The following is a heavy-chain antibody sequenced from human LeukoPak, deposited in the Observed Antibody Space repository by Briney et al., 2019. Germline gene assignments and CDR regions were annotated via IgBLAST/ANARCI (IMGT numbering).Heavy chain of an antibody. Sequence: ASVKVSCKSSGYTFTSYGISWVRQAPGQGLEWMGWISAYNGNTNYAQKLQGRVTITTDTSTSTAYMELRSLRSDDTAVYYCARSYYYGSGSYSDYWGQGTLVTVSS. CDR2: ISAYNGNT. CDR3: ARSYYYGSGSYSDY. D-gene: IGHD3-10*01. CDR1: GYTFTSYG. J-gene: IGHJ4*02. V-gene: IGHV1-18*01.